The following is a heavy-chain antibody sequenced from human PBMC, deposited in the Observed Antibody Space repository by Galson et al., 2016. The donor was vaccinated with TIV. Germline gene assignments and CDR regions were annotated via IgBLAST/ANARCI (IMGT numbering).Heavy chain of an antibody. J-gene: IGHJ4*02. CDR1: GYTFINYA. CDR3: ARSDAISGYYYHFDY. V-gene: IGHV1-3*01. CDR2: INAANGDT. Sequence: SVKVSCKASGYTFINYAIQWVRQAPGQRLEWMGWINAANGDTKSSQKFQGRVTTTRDTSAKMAYMELSSLRSEDTAVYYCARSDAISGYYYHFDYWGQGTLVTVSS. D-gene: IGHD3-22*01.